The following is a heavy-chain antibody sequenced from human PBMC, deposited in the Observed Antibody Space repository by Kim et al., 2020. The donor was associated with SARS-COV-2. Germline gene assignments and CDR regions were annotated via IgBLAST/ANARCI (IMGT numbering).Heavy chain of an antibody. CDR1: GGSISSSSYY. CDR2: IYYSGST. CDR3: ARWHYDILTGYYDY. J-gene: IGHJ4*02. D-gene: IGHD3-9*01. Sequence: SETLSLTCTVSGGSISSSSYYWGWIRQPPGKGLEWIGSIYYSGSTYYNPSLKSRVTISVDTSKNQFSLKLSSVTAADTAVYYCARWHYDILTGYYDYWGQGTLVTVSS. V-gene: IGHV4-39*01.